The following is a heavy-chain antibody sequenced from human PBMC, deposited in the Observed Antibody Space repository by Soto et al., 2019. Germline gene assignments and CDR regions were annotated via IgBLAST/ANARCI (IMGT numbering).Heavy chain of an antibody. Sequence: GGSLRLSCAASGFTFSRFWMTWVRQAPGKGLEWVANINQDESEKYYVDSVEGRFTISRDNAKNSIHLQMNDLRADDTAVYFCATKALAATWWAYWGQGTLVTVSS. CDR3: ATKALAATWWAY. J-gene: IGHJ4*02. CDR2: INQDESEK. CDR1: GFTFSRFW. D-gene: IGHD2-15*01. V-gene: IGHV3-7*03.